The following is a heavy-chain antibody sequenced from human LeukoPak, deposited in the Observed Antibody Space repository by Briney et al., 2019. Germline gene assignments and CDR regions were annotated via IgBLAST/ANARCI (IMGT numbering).Heavy chain of an antibody. CDR2: ISSNNGKT. D-gene: IGHD3-10*01. CDR3: ARGGTLIRGVNYPMDV. CDR1: GYTFTSYY. Sequence: GASVKVSCKASGYTFTSYYIHWVRQAPGQGLEWMGWISSNNGKTNHAQRFQGRFTMTTDTSTSTAYMELRSLRSDDSAVYYCARGGTLIRGVNYPMDVWGQGTTVTVSS. J-gene: IGHJ6*02. V-gene: IGHV1-18*04.